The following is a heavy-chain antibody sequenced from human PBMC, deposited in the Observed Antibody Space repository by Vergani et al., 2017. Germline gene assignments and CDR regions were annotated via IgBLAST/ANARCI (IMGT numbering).Heavy chain of an antibody. V-gene: IGHV4-59*02. Sequence: QVKLQESGPGLVKPSETLSLTCTVSGASVNSYYCNWLRQAPGKGLEWIGSLSTTGGATHASHNPSLKSRVSISVDTSKSQFSLRLTSVTAADSAIYYCAGDTHSWQRADRWGQGLLVSVSS. CDR3: AGDTHSWQRADR. CDR2: LSTTGGA. J-gene: IGHJ5*02. D-gene: IGHD6-13*01. CDR1: GASVNSYY.